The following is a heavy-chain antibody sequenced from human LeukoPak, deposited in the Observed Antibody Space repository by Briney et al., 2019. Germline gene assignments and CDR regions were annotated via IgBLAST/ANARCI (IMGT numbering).Heavy chain of an antibody. CDR1: GFTFSSYA. V-gene: IGHV3-30*04. J-gene: IGHJ4*02. Sequence: GGSLRLSCAASGFTFSSYAMHWVRQAPGKGLEWVAVISYDGSNKYYADSVKGRFTISRDNSKNTLYLQMNSLRAEDTAVYYCARSSDYGDNFDYWGQGTLVTVSS. D-gene: IGHD4-17*01. CDR2: ISYDGSNK. CDR3: ARSSDYGDNFDY.